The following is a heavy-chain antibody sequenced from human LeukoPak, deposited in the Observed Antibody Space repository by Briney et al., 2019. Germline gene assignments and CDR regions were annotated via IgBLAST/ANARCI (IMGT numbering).Heavy chain of an antibody. J-gene: IGHJ4*02. D-gene: IGHD6-13*01. CDR1: GFTLSSYV. V-gene: IGHV3-23*01. CDR3: AKDFVIPGIAAQKFDY. CDR2: IRRGGAGT. Sequence: PGGSLRLSCAASGFTLSSYVMTWVRQAPGKGLEWVSSIRRGGAGTDYADSVKGRFAISRDNSKNTLYLQMNSLRAEDTAVYYCAKDFVIPGIAAQKFDYWGQGTLVTVSS.